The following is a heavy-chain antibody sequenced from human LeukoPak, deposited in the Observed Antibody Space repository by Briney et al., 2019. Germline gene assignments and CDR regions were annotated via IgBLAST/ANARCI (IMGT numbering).Heavy chain of an antibody. CDR1: GFTFTNYA. V-gene: IGHV3-23*01. CDR3: AKDCNGGNCYIDY. CDR2: MSGKGVST. J-gene: IGHJ4*02. Sequence: GGTLRLSCAASGFTFTNYAMSWVRQAPGKGLEWVSGMSGKGVSTYYADSVKGRFTISSDNSKNTLYLQMNSLRAEDTAIYYCAKDCNGGNCYIDYWGQGTLVTVAS. D-gene: IGHD2-15*01.